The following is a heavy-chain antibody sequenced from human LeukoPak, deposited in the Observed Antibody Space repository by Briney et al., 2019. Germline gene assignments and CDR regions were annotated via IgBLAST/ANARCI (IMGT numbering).Heavy chain of an antibody. V-gene: IGHV3-53*01. D-gene: IGHD5-12*01. CDR3: AKNTILVATEN. Sequence: QPGGSLRLSCAASGFAVSDYYMSWVRQAPGKGLEWVSVIYRGGDTYYADSVKGRFTISRDDSKNTVYLQMNSLRAEDTAFYYCAKNTILVATENWGQGTLVTVSS. CDR1: GFAVSDYY. CDR2: IYRGGDT. J-gene: IGHJ4*02.